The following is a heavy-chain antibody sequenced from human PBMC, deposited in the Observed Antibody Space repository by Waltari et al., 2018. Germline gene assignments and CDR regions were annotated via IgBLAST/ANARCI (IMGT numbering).Heavy chain of an antibody. D-gene: IGHD3-9*01. CDR2: ISYSGST. J-gene: IGHJ5*02. CDR1: GGSISSERYS. V-gene: IGHV4-39*01. Sequence: QLQLQESGPGLVKPSETLSLTCTVPGGSISSERYSWGWIRQPPGKGLEWIGIISYSGSTYYNPSLKSRVTISVDTSKNQFSLKLSSVTAADTAVYYCARLSYHIVTGYGWFDPWGLGTLVTVSS. CDR3: ARLSYHIVTGYGWFDP.